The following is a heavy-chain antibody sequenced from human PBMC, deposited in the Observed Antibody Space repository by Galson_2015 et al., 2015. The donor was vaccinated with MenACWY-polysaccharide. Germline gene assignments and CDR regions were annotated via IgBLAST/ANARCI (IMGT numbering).Heavy chain of an antibody. CDR3: TKDEYGGYSG. CDR1: GFTFSNAW. D-gene: IGHD5-12*01. CDR2: IKSKTDGETT. Sequence: SLRLSCAASGFTFSNAWMSWVRQAPGKGLEWVGRIKSKTDGETTDYAAPVKGRFTISRDDSKNMLYLQMNSLKTEDTAVYYCTKDEYGGYSGWGQGTLVTVSS. J-gene: IGHJ4*02. V-gene: IGHV3-15*01.